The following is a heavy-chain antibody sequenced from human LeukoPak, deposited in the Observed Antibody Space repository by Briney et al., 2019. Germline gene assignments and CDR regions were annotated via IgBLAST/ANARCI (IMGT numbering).Heavy chain of an antibody. V-gene: IGHV4-61*02. CDR3: ARGRDGYNFLNRGEYYYFDY. J-gene: IGHJ4*02. CDR2: FYTSGST. CDR1: GGSISSGTYY. Sequence: SETLSLTCTVSGGSISSGTYYWSWIRQPAGKGLEWIGRFYTSGSTNYNPSLKSRVTISVDTSKNQFSLKLSSVTAADTAVYYCARGRDGYNFLNRGEYYYFDYWGQGNLVTVSS. D-gene: IGHD5-24*01.